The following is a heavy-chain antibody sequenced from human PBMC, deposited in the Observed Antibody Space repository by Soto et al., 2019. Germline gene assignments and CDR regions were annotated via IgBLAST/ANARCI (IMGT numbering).Heavy chain of an antibody. Sequence: QVQLQESGPGLVKPSETLSLTCTVSGGSVSSGNYYWSWIRQPPGKGLECIGYIYYSESTNHNPYLKNLVTISIEKSKNQFSLKLNSVTAADTAVYYCSRDFSNFDHWGQGPLVTVSS. CDR2: IYYSEST. CDR3: SRDFSNFDH. J-gene: IGHJ4*02. CDR1: GGSVSSGNYY. V-gene: IGHV4-61*01. D-gene: IGHD3-3*01.